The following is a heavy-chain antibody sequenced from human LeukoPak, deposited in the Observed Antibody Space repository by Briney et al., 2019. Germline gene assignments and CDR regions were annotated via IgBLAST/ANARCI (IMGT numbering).Heavy chain of an antibody. CDR2: IDNDGGST. CDR3: ARSSFPYYFDY. J-gene: IGHJ4*02. Sequence: GGSLRLSCAASGFTFHSYWMHWVRQAPGKGLVWVSRIDNDGGSTTYADSVKGRFTISRDNAKNTLYLQMNSVRAEDTAVYYCARSSFPYYFDYWGQGTLVTISS. D-gene: IGHD3-16*01. V-gene: IGHV3-74*01. CDR1: GFTFHSYW.